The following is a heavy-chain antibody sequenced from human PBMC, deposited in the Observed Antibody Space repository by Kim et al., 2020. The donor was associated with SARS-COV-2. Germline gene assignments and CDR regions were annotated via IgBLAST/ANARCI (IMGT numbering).Heavy chain of an antibody. Sequence: ASVKVSCKASGYTFTSYYMHWVRQAPGQGLEWMGIINPSGGSTSYAQKFQGRVTMTRDTSTSTVYMELSSLRSEDTAVYYCAREGTDIVLMGDMDVWGKGTTVTVSS. J-gene: IGHJ6*03. CDR3: AREGTDIVLMGDMDV. V-gene: IGHV1-46*01. D-gene: IGHD2-8*01. CDR1: GYTFTSYY. CDR2: INPSGGST.